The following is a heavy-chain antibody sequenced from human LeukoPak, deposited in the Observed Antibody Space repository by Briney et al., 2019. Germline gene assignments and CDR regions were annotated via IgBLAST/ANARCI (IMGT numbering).Heavy chain of an antibody. CDR3: ARVRYYGSGPFHNLYYFDY. J-gene: IGHJ4*02. V-gene: IGHV1-2*02. Sequence: ASVKVSCKASGYTFTDYYMHWVRQAPGQGLEWMGWINPNSGGTFYAQQFQGRVTMTRDTSIATAYMDLSSLRSDDTAIFYCARVRYYGSGPFHNLYYFDYWGQGTLVTASS. CDR1: GYTFTDYY. CDR2: INPNSGGT. D-gene: IGHD3-10*01.